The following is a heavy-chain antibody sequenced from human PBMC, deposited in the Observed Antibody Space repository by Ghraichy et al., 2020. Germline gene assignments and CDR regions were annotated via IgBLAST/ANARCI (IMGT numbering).Heavy chain of an antibody. V-gene: IGHV1-2*02. CDR1: RPDYY. J-gene: IGHJ6*02. D-gene: IGHD6-19*01. Sequence: ASVKVSCKASRPDYYIQWVRQAPGQGLEWMGWIDPSNGVTKYAQRFQGRVTMTRDTSISTVYMELSRLRSDDTAVYYCAASQYSSGSPWGVWGQGTTVTISS. CDR2: IDPSNGVT. CDR3: AASQYSSGSPWGV.